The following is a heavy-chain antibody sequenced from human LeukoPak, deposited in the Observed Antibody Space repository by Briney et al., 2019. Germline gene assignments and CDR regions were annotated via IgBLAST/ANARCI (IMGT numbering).Heavy chain of an antibody. Sequence: GGSLRLSCAASGFTFNDYAMYWVRQTPGKGLEWVTLISYDGYDKSYADSVRGRFTISRDNSKNTLYLQMDSLRSEDTAVYYCASHRSTVTPLYWGQGTLVTVSS. CDR3: ASHRSTVTPLY. D-gene: IGHD4-23*01. CDR1: GFTFNDYA. V-gene: IGHV3-30-3*01. CDR2: ISYDGYDK. J-gene: IGHJ4*02.